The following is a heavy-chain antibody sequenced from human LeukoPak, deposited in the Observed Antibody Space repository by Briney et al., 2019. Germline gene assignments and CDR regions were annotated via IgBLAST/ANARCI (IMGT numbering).Heavy chain of an antibody. Sequence: ASVKVSCTAFGYTFTSNYMHWVRQAPGQGPEWMGVISPSGGSTTYAQKFQGRVTMTRDTSISTAYMELSRLRSDDTAVYYCARQQNRYPYDYWGQGTLVTVSS. CDR2: ISPSGGST. J-gene: IGHJ4*02. D-gene: IGHD6-13*01. CDR3: ARQQNRYPYDY. CDR1: GYTFTSNY. V-gene: IGHV1-46*01.